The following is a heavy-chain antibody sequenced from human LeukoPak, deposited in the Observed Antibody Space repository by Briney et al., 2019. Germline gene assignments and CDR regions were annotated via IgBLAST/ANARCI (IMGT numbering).Heavy chain of an antibody. CDR3: ARSGSSGWYDY. D-gene: IGHD6-19*01. J-gene: IGHJ4*02. CDR2: INSDGSST. V-gene: IGHV3-74*01. Sequence: GGFLRLSCAASGFTFSSYWMHWVRQAPGKGLVWVSRINSDGSSTSYADSVKGRFTISRDNAKNTLYLQMNSLRAEDTAVYYCARSGSSGWYDYWGQGTLVTVSS. CDR1: GFTFSSYW.